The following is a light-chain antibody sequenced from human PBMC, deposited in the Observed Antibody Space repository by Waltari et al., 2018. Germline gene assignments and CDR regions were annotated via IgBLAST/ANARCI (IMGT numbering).Light chain of an antibody. V-gene: IGLV3-21*03. CDR3: QVWDTSTDHWV. CDR2: DDS. CDR1: YIGTKR. J-gene: IGLJ3*02. Sequence: SYVLTQPPSVAVAPGKTARITCVGNYIGTKRVHWYRQKSGQAPVLVVSDDSVRPSGIPERFSGSNSGNTANLTITSVEAGDEADYYCQVWDTSTDHWVFGGGTKLTVL.